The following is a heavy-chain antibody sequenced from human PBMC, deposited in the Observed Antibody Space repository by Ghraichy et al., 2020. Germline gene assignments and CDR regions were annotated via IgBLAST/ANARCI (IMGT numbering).Heavy chain of an antibody. CDR2: IYYSGST. Sequence: SETLSLTCTVSGGSISSYYWSWIRQPPGKGLEWIGYIYYSGSTNYNPSLKSRVTISVDTSKNQFSLKLSSVTAADTAVYYCARDHSVYYYYGMDVWGQGTTVTVSS. V-gene: IGHV4-59*01. J-gene: IGHJ6*02. CDR1: GGSISSYY. CDR3: ARDHSVYYYYGMDV.